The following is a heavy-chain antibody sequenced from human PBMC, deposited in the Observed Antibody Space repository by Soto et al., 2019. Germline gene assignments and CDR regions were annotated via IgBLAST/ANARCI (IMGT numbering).Heavy chain of an antibody. CDR1: GYTFTSYA. D-gene: IGHD3-10*01. J-gene: IGHJ6*02. CDR3: ARSMVRGGTGANYYYYGMDV. Sequence: ASVKVSCKASGYTFTSYAMHWVRQAPGQRLEWMGWISAGNGNTKYSQKFQGRVTITADKSTSTAYMELSSLRSEDTAVYYCARSMVRGGTGANYYYYGMDVWGQGTTVTVSS. CDR2: ISAGNGNT. V-gene: IGHV1-3*01.